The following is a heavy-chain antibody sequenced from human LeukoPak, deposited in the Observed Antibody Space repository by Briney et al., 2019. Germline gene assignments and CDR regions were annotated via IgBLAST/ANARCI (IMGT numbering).Heavy chain of an antibody. J-gene: IGHJ4*02. CDR1: GFSLSTSGMR. CDR3: ARGEGATVDY. V-gene: IGHV2-70*04. D-gene: IGHD1-26*01. Sequence: SGPALVKPTQTLTLTCTFSGFSLSTSGMRVSWIRPPPGKALEWLARIDWDDDKFYSTSLKTRLTISKDTSKNQVVLTMTNMDPVDTATYYCARGEGATVDYWGQGTPATVSS. CDR2: IDWDDDK.